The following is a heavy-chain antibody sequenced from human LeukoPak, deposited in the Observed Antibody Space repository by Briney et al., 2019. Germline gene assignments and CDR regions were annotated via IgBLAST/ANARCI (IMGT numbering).Heavy chain of an antibody. CDR3: ARERGLYYDSSVSDY. V-gene: IGHV1-69*13. D-gene: IGHD3-22*01. CDR1: GGTFSSYA. CDR2: IIPIFGTA. Sequence: ASVKVSCKASGGTFSSYAISWVRQAPGQGLEWMGGIIPIFGTANYAQKFQGRVTITADESTSTAYMELSSLRSEDTAVYYCARERGLYYDSSVSDYWGQGTLVTVSS. J-gene: IGHJ4*02.